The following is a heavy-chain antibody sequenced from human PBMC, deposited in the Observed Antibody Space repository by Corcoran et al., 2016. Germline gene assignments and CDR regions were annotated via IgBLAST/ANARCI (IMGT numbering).Heavy chain of an antibody. CDR2: IRSKANNYAT. V-gene: IGHV3-73*02. CDR1: GFTFSDSA. Sequence: EVQLVESGGGLVQPGGSLKLSCAASGFTFSDSAIHWVRQASGKGLEWIGLIRSKANNYATVYAASVQGRFTISRDDTAYLQMNSLKTKDTAVYYGSRGIGGHGMDVWGQGTTVTVSS. D-gene: IGHD3-16*01. J-gene: IGHJ6*02. CDR3: SRGIGGHGMDV.